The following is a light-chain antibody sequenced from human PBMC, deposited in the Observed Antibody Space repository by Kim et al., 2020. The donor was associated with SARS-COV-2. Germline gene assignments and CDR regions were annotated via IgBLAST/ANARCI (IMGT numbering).Light chain of an antibody. V-gene: IGKV1-5*01. CDR1: HSISNW. CDR3: HQYNSYSQM. Sequence: DIQMTQSPSTLSASVGDRVTITCRASHSISNWLAWYQQKPGKAPKILIYDASTLESGVPSRFSGSSSGTEFTLTIASLQPDDFATYYCHQYNSYSQMFGQGTKVDIK. CDR2: DAS. J-gene: IGKJ1*01.